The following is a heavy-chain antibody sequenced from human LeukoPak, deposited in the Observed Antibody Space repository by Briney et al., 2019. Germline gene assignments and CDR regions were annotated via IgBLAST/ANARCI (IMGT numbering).Heavy chain of an antibody. D-gene: IGHD5-12*01. V-gene: IGHV1-46*01. J-gene: IGHJ6*03. Sequence: GASVKVSCKASGYTFTRYYLHWVRQAPGQGLERMGIINPSGGNTSYAQKLQGRVTMTTDTSTSTAYMELRSLRSDDTAVYYCARRGYPVYYYYMDVWGKGTTVTISS. CDR2: INPSGGNT. CDR1: GYTFTRYY. CDR3: ARRGYPVYYYYMDV.